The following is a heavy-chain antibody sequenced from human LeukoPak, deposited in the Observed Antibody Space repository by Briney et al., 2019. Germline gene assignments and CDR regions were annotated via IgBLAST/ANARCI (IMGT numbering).Heavy chain of an antibody. Sequence: GGSLILSCAASGFTFSTYGMILVRQAPGKGLEWVSGISGSGGSTYYADSVKGRFTISRDNSKNTLYLQMNSRRAEDTAVYYCAKAVPTVTKGWFDPWGQGTLVTVSS. CDR2: ISGSGGST. CDR3: AKAVPTVTKGWFDP. J-gene: IGHJ5*02. D-gene: IGHD4-17*01. V-gene: IGHV3-23*01. CDR1: GFTFSTYG.